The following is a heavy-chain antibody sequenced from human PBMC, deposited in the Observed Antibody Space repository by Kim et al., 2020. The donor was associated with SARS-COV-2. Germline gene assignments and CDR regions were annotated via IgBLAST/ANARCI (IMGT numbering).Heavy chain of an antibody. CDR1: GDSISSGDYY. CDR2: IYYSGST. V-gene: IGHV4-30-4*01. J-gene: IGHJ2*01. Sequence: SETLSLTCTVSGDSISSGDYYWSWIRQPPGKGLEWIGYIYYSGSTYYNPSLKSRVTISVDTSKNQFSLKLSSVTAADTAVYYCAGALVVPADDYWYFDLCGRGARLTVSS. CDR3: AGALVVPADDYWYFDL. D-gene: IGHD2-2*01.